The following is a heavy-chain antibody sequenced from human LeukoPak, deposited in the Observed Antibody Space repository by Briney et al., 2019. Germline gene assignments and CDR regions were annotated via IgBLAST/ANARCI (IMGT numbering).Heavy chain of an antibody. D-gene: IGHD2-15*01. J-gene: IGHJ4*02. CDR2: IKQDVTAI. CDR1: GFTFSSIW. V-gene: IGHV3-7*01. CDR3: ARDVAKGCLED. Sequence: GGSRRLSCAASGFTFSSIWMSWVRQAPGKGLEWVANIKQDVTAIHYVGSVRGRFTVSRDNAKNSLYLQMNRLRAEDTALYYCARDVAKGCLEDWGQGTLVTVSS.